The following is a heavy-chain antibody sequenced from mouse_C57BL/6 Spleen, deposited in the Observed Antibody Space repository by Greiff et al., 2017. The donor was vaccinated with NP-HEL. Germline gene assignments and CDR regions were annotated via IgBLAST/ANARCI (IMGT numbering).Heavy chain of an antibody. D-gene: IGHD1-1*01. CDR2: INPNNGGT. Sequence: VQLQQSGPELVKPGASVKIPCKASGYTFTDYNMDWVKQSHGKSLEWIGDINPNNGGTIYNQKFKGKATLTVDKSSSTAYMELRSLTSEDTAVYYCARRVITTVGGPSWYFDVWGTGTTVTVSS. V-gene: IGHV1-18*01. CDR1: GYTFTDYN. J-gene: IGHJ1*03. CDR3: ARRVITTVGGPSWYFDV.